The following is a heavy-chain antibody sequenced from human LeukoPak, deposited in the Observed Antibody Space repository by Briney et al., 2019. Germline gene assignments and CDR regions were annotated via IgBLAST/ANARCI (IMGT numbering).Heavy chain of an antibody. V-gene: IGHV4-39*07. CDR1: GGSISRSSYY. D-gene: IGHD3-22*01. J-gene: IGHJ4*02. Sequence: PSETLSLTCTVSGGSISRSSYYWGWIRQPPGKGLEWIGSIYYSGSTYYNPSPKSRVTISVDTSKNQFSLKLSSVTAADTAVYYCASLSPYDSSGYWDWNFDYWGQGTLVTVSS. CDR2: IYYSGST. CDR3: ASLSPYDSSGYWDWNFDY.